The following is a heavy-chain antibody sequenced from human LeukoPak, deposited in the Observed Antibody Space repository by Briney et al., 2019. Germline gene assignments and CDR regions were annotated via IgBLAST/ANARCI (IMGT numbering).Heavy chain of an antibody. J-gene: IGHJ4*02. Sequence: GGSLRLSCVASGVTFNKYGIHWVRQAPGKGLEWVANIKQDGSEKYYVDSVEGRFTISRDNAKNSVSLQMNSLRGEDTAVYYCVRALGSSSADYWGQGTLVTVSS. V-gene: IGHV3-7*01. CDR2: IKQDGSEK. CDR3: VRALGSSSADY. D-gene: IGHD6-6*01. CDR1: GVTFNKYG.